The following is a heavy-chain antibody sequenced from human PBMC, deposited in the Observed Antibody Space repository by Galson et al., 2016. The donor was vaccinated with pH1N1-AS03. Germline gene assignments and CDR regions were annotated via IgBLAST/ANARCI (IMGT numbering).Heavy chain of an antibody. Sequence: SLRLSCAGSGFTFDAYAMHWVRQAPGKGLEWVSGIDWISGTIRYTDSVKGRFTISRDNAKNSLYLQMNSLRGGDTALYYCAKVRGYCSACSCSDQGDFESWGQGTLVTVSS. CDR3: AKVRGYCSACSCSDQGDFES. CDR1: GFTFDAYA. CDR2: IDWISGTI. J-gene: IGHJ4*02. V-gene: IGHV3-9*01. D-gene: IGHD2-15*01.